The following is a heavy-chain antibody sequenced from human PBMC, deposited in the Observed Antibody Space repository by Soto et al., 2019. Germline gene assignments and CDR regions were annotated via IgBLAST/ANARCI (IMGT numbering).Heavy chain of an antibody. CDR3: AADRHAKGYWYFDL. V-gene: IGHV1-58*02. CDR1: GFTFTSSA. CDR2: IVVGSGNT. J-gene: IGHJ2*01. Sequence: QMQRVQSGPEVKKPGTSVKVSCKASGFTFTSSAMQWVRQARGQRLEWIGWIVVGSGNTNYAQKFQERVTITRDMSTSTAYMELSSLRSEYTAVYYCAADRHAKGYWYFDLWGRGNLVTVSS.